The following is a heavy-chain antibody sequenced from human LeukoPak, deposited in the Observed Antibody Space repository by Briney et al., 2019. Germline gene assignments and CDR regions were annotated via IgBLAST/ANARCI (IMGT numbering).Heavy chain of an antibody. V-gene: IGHV4-59*01. J-gene: IGHJ6*02. CDR1: GGSISSYY. D-gene: IGHD6-13*01. Sequence: SETLSLTCTVSGGSISSYYWSWIRQPPGKGLEWIGYIYYSGSTNYNPSLKSRVTISVDTSKNQFSLKLSSVTAADTAMYYCARTTPGSYSSSWYDYYYYYGMDVWGQGTTVTVSS. CDR2: IYYSGST. CDR3: ARTTPGSYSSSWYDYYYYYGMDV.